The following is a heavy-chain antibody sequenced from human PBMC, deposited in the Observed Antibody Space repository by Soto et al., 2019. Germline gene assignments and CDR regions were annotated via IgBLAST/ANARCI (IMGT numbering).Heavy chain of an antibody. Sequence: GESLKISCQSSGYSFTSYWVTWVRQMPGRGLEWVGRFDPGDSSINYSPSFRGHVTISADRSTATAYLQWNSLKASDTAIYYCARLPQFLWFGELTSRAYYFNDWGPGTLVTVSS. V-gene: IGHV5-10-1*01. J-gene: IGHJ4*02. CDR1: GYSFTSYW. D-gene: IGHD3-10*01. CDR3: ARLPQFLWFGELTSRAYYFND. CDR2: FDPGDSSI.